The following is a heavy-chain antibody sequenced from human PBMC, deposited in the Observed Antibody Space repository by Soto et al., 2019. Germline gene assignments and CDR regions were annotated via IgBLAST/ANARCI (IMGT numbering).Heavy chain of an antibody. CDR1: GGSFSGYY. J-gene: IGHJ5*02. Sequence: QVQLQQWGAGLLKPSETLSLTCAVYGGSFSGYYWSWIRQPPGKGLEWIGEINHSGSTNYNPSLKSRVTISVDTSKNQFSLKLSSVTAADTAVYYCVRAGYSYGYPNWFDPWGQGTLVTVSS. D-gene: IGHD5-18*01. V-gene: IGHV4-34*01. CDR3: VRAGYSYGYPNWFDP. CDR2: INHSGST.